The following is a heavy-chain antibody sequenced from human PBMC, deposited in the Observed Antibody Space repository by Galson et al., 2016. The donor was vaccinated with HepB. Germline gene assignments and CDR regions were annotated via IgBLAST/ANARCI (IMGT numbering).Heavy chain of an antibody. Sequence: SLRLSCAASGFVFSDYGMNWVRQAPGKGLEWLSYTSRANTNTHYATSVRGRFTISRDNGKDSLYLQMNGLTEEDTAVYYCARDFRDGPDYWGQGTQVTVSP. CDR1: GFVFSDYG. CDR2: TSRANTNT. CDR3: ARDFRDGPDY. D-gene: IGHD2-21*01. J-gene: IGHJ4*02. V-gene: IGHV3-48*02.